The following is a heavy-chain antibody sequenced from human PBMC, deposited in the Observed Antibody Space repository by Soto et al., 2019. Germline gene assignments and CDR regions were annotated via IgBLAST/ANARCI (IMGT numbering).Heavy chain of an antibody. D-gene: IGHD3-22*01. CDR2: ISWNSDNI. CDR1: EFTFDDYA. Sequence: EVQLVESGGGLVQPGRSLRLSCAASEFTFDDYAMHWVRQAPGKGLEWVSGISWNSDNIGYADSVKGRFTISRDNVKNSLYLQMNSLRAEDTALYYCAKDRSLILHYGMDVWGQGTTVTVSS. J-gene: IGHJ6*02. CDR3: AKDRSLILHYGMDV. V-gene: IGHV3-9*01.